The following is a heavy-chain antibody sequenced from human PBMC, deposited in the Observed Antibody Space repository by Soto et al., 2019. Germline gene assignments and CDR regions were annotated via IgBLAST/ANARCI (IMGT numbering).Heavy chain of an antibody. CDR3: AKGAEVGGTSGPLAY. CDR1: GFTFKTYA. CDR2: ISYSGANT. Sequence: GGSLRLSCAASGFTFKTYAMSWVRQTPGKGLEWVSTISYSGANTYHADFVEGRFTISRDNSKNTLFLQLNSLRAEDTAVYYCAKGAEVGGTSGPLAYWGRGTLVTVSS. J-gene: IGHJ4*02. V-gene: IGHV3-23*01. D-gene: IGHD1-26*01.